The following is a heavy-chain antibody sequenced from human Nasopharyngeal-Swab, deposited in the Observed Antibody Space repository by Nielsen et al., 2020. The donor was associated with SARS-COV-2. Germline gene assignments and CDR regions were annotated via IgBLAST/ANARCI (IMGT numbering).Heavy chain of an antibody. D-gene: IGHD2-2*01. CDR2: IIPIFGTA. Sequence: ASVKVSCKASGGTFSSYAISWVRQAPGQGLEWMGGIIPIFGTANYAQKFQGRVTITADESTSTAYMELSSLRSEDTAVYYCASANPTSDIVVVPAAKYYYYYYMDVWGKGTTVTVSS. V-gene: IGHV1-69*13. CDR3: ASANPTSDIVVVPAAKYYYYYYMDV. CDR1: GGTFSSYA. J-gene: IGHJ6*03.